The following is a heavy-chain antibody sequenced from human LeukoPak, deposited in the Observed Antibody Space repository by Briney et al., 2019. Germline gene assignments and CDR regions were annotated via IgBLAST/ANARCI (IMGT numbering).Heavy chain of an antibody. J-gene: IGHJ6*03. CDR1: GFTFGDYA. Sequence: PGGSLRLSCTASGFTFGDYAMSWVRQAPGKGLEWVGFIRSKAYGGTTEYAASVKGRFTISRDDSKSIAYLQMNSLKTEDTAVYYAVAGPDYYYYMDVWGKGTTVTVSS. CDR2: IRSKAYGGTT. D-gene: IGHD6-19*01. CDR3: VAGPDYYYYMDV. V-gene: IGHV3-49*04.